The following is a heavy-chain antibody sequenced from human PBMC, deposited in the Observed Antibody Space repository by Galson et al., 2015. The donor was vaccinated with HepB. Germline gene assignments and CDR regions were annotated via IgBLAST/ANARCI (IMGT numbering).Heavy chain of an antibody. J-gene: IGHJ4*02. CDR2: IPYDGSYK. V-gene: IGHV3-30-3*01. D-gene: IGHD6-19*01. Sequence: SLRLSCAASGLTFSSYAMHWVRQAPGKGLQWVAIIPYDGSYKYYADSVKGRFTISRDNSKNTLYLQMSSLRAEDTAVYYCAREGMAGTLDYWGQGTLITVSS. CDR3: AREGMAGTLDY. CDR1: GLTFSSYA.